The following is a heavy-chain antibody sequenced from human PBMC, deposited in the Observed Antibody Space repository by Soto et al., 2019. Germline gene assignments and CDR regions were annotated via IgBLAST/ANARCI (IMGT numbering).Heavy chain of an antibody. D-gene: IGHD1-26*01. CDR1: GGSISSSSYY. J-gene: IGHJ4*02. Sequence: SETLSLTCTVSGGSISSSSYYWGWIRQPPGKGLEWIGSIYYSGSTYYNPSLKSRVTISVDTSKNQFSLKLSSVTAADTAVYYCARLAGGSYYGVLDYWGQGTLVTVSS. CDR3: ARLAGGSYYGVLDY. CDR2: IYYSGST. V-gene: IGHV4-39*01.